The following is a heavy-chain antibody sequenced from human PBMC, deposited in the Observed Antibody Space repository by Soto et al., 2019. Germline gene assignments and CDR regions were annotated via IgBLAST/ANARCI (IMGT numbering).Heavy chain of an antibody. V-gene: IGHV3-23*01. Sequence: GGSLRLSCAASGFTFSSYAMNWVRQAPGKGLEWVSAISGSGGSTYYADSVKGRFTISRDNSKNTLYLQMNSLRAEDTAVYYCAKAMTSSSWSKRDVFDIWGLGTMVTVSS. CDR3: AKAMTSSSWSKRDVFDI. J-gene: IGHJ3*02. CDR2: ISGSGGST. D-gene: IGHD6-13*01. CDR1: GFTFSSYA.